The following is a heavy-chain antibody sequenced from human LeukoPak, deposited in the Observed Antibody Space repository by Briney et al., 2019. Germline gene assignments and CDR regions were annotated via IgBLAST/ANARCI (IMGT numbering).Heavy chain of an antibody. D-gene: IGHD3-10*01. V-gene: IGHV1-46*01. CDR3: ARGLGSNSYYGS. CDR2: INPSGGSP. CDR1: GYTFTDYL. Sequence: GASVKVSCKASGYTFTDYLIHWVRQAPGQGLEWVGIINPSGGSPTYAQRFQGRVTMTRDTSTSTVYMEMNSLRSEDTAVYYCARGLGSNSYYGSWGQGTLVTVSS. J-gene: IGHJ5*02.